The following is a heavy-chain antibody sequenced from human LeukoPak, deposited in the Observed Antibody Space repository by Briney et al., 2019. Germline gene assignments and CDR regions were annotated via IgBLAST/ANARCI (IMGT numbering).Heavy chain of an antibody. CDR3: ARTGHYQFDS. V-gene: IGHV1-18*01. CDR2: VSIYNDNT. Sequence: ASVKVSCKASGYSFTDYDFSWVRQAPGQGLEWVGWVSIYNDNTNYAREFQDRITMTTDISTSNAYMELKSLTSDATAVYFCARTGHYQFDSWGQGTLVTVSS. J-gene: IGHJ4*02. CDR1: GYSFTDYD. D-gene: IGHD3-9*01.